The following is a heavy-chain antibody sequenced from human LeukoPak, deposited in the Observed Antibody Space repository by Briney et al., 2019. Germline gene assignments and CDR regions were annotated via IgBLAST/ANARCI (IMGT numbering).Heavy chain of an antibody. Sequence: SQTLSLTCAVSGGSISSGGYSWSWIRQPPGKGLEWIGYIYHSGSTYYNPSLKSRVTISVDRSKNQFSLKLSSVTAADTAVYYCATRVYTVTDYYYYGMDVWGHGTTVTVSS. D-gene: IGHD4-17*01. CDR1: GGSISSGGYS. CDR2: IYHSGST. CDR3: ATRVYTVTDYYYYGMDV. J-gene: IGHJ6*02. V-gene: IGHV4-30-2*01.